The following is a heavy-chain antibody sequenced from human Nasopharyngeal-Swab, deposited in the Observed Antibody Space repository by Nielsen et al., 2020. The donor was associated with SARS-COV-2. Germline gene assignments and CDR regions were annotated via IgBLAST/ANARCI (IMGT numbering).Heavy chain of an antibody. CDR1: GYSISSGYY. CDR2: IYHSGST. CDR3: ARPGQQLVLEYFQH. V-gene: IGHV4-38-2*01. D-gene: IGHD6-13*01. J-gene: IGHJ1*01. Sequence: SETLSLTCAVSGYSISSGYYWGWIRQPPGKGLEWIGSIYHSGSTYYNPSLKSRVTISVDTSKNQFSLKLSSVTAADTAVYYCARPGQQLVLEYFQHWSQGTLVTVSS.